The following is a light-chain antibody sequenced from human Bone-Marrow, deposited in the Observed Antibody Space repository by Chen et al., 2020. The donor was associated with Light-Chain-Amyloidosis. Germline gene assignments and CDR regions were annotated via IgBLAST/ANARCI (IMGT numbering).Light chain of an antibody. J-gene: IGLJ3*02. V-gene: IGLV3-21*02. CDR2: DDS. CDR1: NIGSTS. Sequence: SYVLTQPSSVSVAPGQTPTIACGGNNIGSTSVHWYQQPPGQAPLLGVYDDSDRPSGIPDRVSGSNSGNTATVTIRRVEAGDESADYSQVWDRSSDRPVFGGGTKLTVL. CDR3: QVWDRSSDRPV.